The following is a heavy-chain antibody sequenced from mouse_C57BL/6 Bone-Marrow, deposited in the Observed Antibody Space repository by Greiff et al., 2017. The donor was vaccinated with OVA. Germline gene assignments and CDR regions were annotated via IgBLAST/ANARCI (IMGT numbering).Heavy chain of an antibody. CDR1: GFNIKDYY. J-gene: IGHJ3*01. D-gene: IGHD3-2*02. V-gene: IGHV14-2*01. Sequence: VHVKQSGAELVKPGASVKLSCTASGFNIKDYYMHWVKQRTEQGLEWIGRIDPEDGDTKYAPKFQGKATITADTSSNTAYLQLSSLTSEDTAVYYCARWGSGYPWFAYWGQGTLVTVSA. CDR3: ARWGSGYPWFAY. CDR2: IDPEDGDT.